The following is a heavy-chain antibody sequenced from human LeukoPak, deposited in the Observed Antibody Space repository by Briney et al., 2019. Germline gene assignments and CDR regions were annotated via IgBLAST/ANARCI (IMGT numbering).Heavy chain of an antibody. CDR1: GFTFSSYA. D-gene: IGHD5-18*01. CDR3: AKKRGYSYGNNWFDP. V-gene: IGHV3-23*01. Sequence: GGSLRLSCAASGFTFSSYAMSWVRQAPGKGLEWVSAISGSGSSTYYADSVKGRFTISRDNSKNTLYLQMNSLRAEDTAVYYCAKKRGYSYGNNWFDPWGQGTLVTVSS. J-gene: IGHJ5*02. CDR2: ISGSGSST.